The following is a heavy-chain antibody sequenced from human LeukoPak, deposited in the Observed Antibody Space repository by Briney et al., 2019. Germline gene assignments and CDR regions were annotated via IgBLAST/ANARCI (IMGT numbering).Heavy chain of an antibody. V-gene: IGHV3-72*01. J-gene: IGHJ2*01. D-gene: IGHD3-10*01. CDR1: GFTFGDYA. Sequence: GGFLRLSCTASGFTFGDYAMSWVRQAPGKGLEWVGRTRNKANSYTTEYAASVKGRFTISRDDSKKSLYLQMNSLKTEDTAVYYCARESGGGVLGYFDLWGRGTLVSVSS. CDR2: TRNKANSYTT. CDR3: ARESGGGVLGYFDL.